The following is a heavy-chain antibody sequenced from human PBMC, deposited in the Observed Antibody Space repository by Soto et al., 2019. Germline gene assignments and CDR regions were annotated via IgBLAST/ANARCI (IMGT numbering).Heavy chain of an antibody. V-gene: IGHV3-48*03. J-gene: IGHJ4*02. CDR1: GFTFNIYE. Sequence: GGSLRLSCAASGFTFNIYEMNWVRQAPGKGLEWVSYISGSGGETYYADSVKGRFTVSRDNAKNSLFLQMNNLRVEDTAVYYCATAPWNNAYCGQGTLVTVSS. D-gene: IGHD1-1*01. CDR2: ISGSGGET. CDR3: ATAPWNNAY.